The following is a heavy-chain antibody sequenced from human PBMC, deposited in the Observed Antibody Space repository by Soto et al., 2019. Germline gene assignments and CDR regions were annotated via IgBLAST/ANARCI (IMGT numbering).Heavy chain of an antibody. V-gene: IGHV3-48*03. J-gene: IGHJ4*02. CDR1: GFTFNIYE. Sequence: GGSLRLSCAASGFTFNIYEMNWVRQAPGKGLEWVSYISGSGGETYYADSVKGRFTVSRDNAKNSLFLQMNNLRVEDTAVYYCATAPWNNAYCGQGTLVTVSS. D-gene: IGHD1-1*01. CDR2: ISGSGGET. CDR3: ATAPWNNAY.